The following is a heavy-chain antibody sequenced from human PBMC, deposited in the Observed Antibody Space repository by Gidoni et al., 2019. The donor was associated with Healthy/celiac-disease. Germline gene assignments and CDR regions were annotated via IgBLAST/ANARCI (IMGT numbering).Heavy chain of an antibody. D-gene: IGHD2-2*01. CDR1: GFTFDDYA. CDR3: AKGVGYCSSTSCHNYFDY. Sequence: EVQLVESGGGLVQPGRSLRLSCAASGFTFDDYAMHWVRQAPGKGLEWVSGISWSSLRIGYADSVRGRFTISRDNAKNSVYLQMNSLRAEDTALYYCAKGVGYCSSTSCHNYFDYWGQGTLVTVSS. CDR2: ISWSSLRI. J-gene: IGHJ4*02. V-gene: IGHV3-9*01.